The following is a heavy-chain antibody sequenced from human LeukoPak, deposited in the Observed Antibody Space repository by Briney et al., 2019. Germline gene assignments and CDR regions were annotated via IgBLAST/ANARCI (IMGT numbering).Heavy chain of an antibody. CDR2: ISSTSSYI. CDR1: GFALKRYS. CDR3: ARVAVSGPTGWFDS. V-gene: IGHV3-21*01. Sequence: KPGGSLRLSCAGSGFALKRYSLTWVRQAPGKGLEWVSSISSTSSYIHYADSVKGRFTISRDNVDNVVYLEMNRLGAEDTATYYCARVAVSGPTGWFDSWGQGTLVTVSS. D-gene: IGHD2-8*02. J-gene: IGHJ5*01.